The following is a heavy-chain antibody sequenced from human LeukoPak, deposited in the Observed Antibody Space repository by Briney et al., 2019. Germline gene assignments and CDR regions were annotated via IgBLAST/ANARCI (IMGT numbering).Heavy chain of an antibody. V-gene: IGHV3-21*01. CDR1: GFTFSGYS. D-gene: IGHD3-16*01. Sequence: GGSLRLSCAASGFTFSGYSMNWVRQAPGRGLEWVSSISSTSTYIDYADSVKGRFTISRDNAKNSLFLQMDSPRAEDTAVYYCARDPPSRGTRYFDYWGQGTLVTVSS. CDR3: ARDPPSRGTRYFDY. J-gene: IGHJ4*02. CDR2: ISSTSTYI.